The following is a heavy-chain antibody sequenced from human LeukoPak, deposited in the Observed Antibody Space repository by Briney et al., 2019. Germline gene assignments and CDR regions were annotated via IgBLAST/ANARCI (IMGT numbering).Heavy chain of an antibody. D-gene: IGHD3-10*01. CDR1: GGSFSGYY. CDR3: ARRSGSYYGSGSYSRFDY. Sequence: SETLSLTCAVYGGSFSGYYWSWIRQPPGKGLEWIGEINHSGSTNYNPSLKSRVTISVDTSKNQFSLKLSSVTAADTAVYYCARRSGSYYGSGSYSRFDYWGQGTLVTVSS. CDR2: INHSGST. V-gene: IGHV4-34*01. J-gene: IGHJ4*02.